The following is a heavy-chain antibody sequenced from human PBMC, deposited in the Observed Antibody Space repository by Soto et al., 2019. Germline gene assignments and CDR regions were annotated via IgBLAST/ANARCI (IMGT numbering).Heavy chain of an antibody. CDR3: ALVLRWWEWLPRHYYGMDV. V-gene: IGHV1-18*01. CDR2: ISAYNGNT. J-gene: IGHJ6*02. D-gene: IGHD3-3*01. CDR1: GYTFTSYG. Sequence: ASVKVSCKASGYTFTSYGISWVRQAPGQGLEWMGWISAYNGNTNYAQKLQGRVTMTTDTSTSTAYMELRSLRSDDTAVYYCALVLRWWEWLPRHYYGMDVWGQGTTVTVSS.